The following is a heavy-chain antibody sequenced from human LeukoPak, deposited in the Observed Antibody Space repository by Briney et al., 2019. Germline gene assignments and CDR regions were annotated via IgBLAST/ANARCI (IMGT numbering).Heavy chain of an antibody. CDR2: IIPIFGTA. V-gene: IGHV1-69*13. J-gene: IGHJ4*02. D-gene: IGHD5-12*01. CDR1: GGTFSSYA. Sequence: SVKVSCKASGGTFSSYAISWVRQAPGQGLEWMGGIIPIFGTANYAQKFQGSVTITADESTSTAYMELSSLRSEDTAVYYCAREERDSGYDYFDYWGQGTLVTVSS. CDR3: AREERDSGYDYFDY.